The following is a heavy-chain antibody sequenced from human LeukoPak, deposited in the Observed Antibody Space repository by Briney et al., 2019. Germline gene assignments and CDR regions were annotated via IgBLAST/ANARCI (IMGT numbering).Heavy chain of an antibody. CDR2: IYYSGST. V-gene: IGHV4-59*12. CDR3: ASYGDLWIDAFDI. CDR1: AGSISLYNTYY. D-gene: IGHD4-17*01. J-gene: IGHJ3*02. Sequence: SETLSLTCTVSAGSISLYNTYYWNRIRQSPGKGLEWIGYIYYSGSTSYNPSLKSRVTISVDTSKNQFSLKLSSVTAADTAVYYCASYGDLWIDAFDIWGLGTMVTVSS.